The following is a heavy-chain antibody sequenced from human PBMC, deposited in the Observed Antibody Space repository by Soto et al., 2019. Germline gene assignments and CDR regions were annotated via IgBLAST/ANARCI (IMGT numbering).Heavy chain of an antibody. V-gene: IGHV1-69*06. CDR1: GGTFSSYA. CDR3: ARAITIFRVVKPHYYYYGMDV. J-gene: IGHJ6*02. Sequence: SVKVSCKASGGTFSSYAISWVRQAPGQGLEWMGGIIPIFGTANYAQRFQGRVTITADKSTSTAYMELSSLRSADTSVYYCARAITIFRVVKPHYYYYGMDVWGRGTTVTVSS. CDR2: IIPIFGTA. D-gene: IGHD3-3*01.